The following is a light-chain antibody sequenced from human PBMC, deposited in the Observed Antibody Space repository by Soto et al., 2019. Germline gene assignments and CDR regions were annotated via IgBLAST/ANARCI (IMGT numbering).Light chain of an antibody. V-gene: IGKV2-28*01. CDR3: MQALQTPRT. CDR1: QSLLHSNGFNY. CDR2: LGS. Sequence: EIVMTQSPVSLPATPGEPASISCRSSQSLLHSNGFNYLDWYLQKPGQSPQLLIYLGSNRAPGVPDRFSGSESGTDFTLKITRVEAEDVGVYYCMQALQTPRTFGQGTKLEIK. J-gene: IGKJ2*01.